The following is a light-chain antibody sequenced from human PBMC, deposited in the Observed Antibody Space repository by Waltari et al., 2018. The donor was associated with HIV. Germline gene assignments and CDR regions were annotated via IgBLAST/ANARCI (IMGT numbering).Light chain of an antibody. CDR1: QTINNF. J-gene: IGKJ1*01. V-gene: IGKV3-11*01. Sequence: EIVLTQSPATISLSPGESATPSCRASQTINNFLAWYQQRPGQAPRLLIYDATKRATGIPARFSGTGSGTDFSLTITSLEPEDFAVYYCQHRSTSWTFGRGTKVEI. CDR2: DAT. CDR3: QHRSTSWT.